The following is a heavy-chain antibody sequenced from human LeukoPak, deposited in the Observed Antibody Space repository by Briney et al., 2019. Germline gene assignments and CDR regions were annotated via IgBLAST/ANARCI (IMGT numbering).Heavy chain of an antibody. J-gene: IGHJ4*02. CDR2: ISAYNGNT. Sequence: ASVKVSCKASGYTFTSYGISWVRQAPGQGLEWMGWISAYNGNTNYAQKFQGRVTITRDTSATTVYMELSSLRSEDTAVYYCARLGYCSGGGCYRFDYWGQGTLVTVSS. V-gene: IGHV1-18*01. CDR3: ARLGYCSGGGCYRFDY. D-gene: IGHD2-15*01. CDR1: GYTFTSYG.